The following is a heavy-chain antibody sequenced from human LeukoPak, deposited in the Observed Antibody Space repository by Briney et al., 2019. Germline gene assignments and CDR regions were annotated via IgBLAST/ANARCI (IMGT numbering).Heavy chain of an antibody. CDR3: ASQMVAASSY. J-gene: IGHJ4*02. Sequence: GGSLRLSCAASGFTFSTYGMNWVRQAPGKGLGWVAVIWYDGSNKYYADSVKGRFTISRDNSKDTLYLQMNSLRAEDTAMYYCASQMVAASSYWGQGTLVTVSS. CDR2: IWYDGSNK. CDR1: GFTFSTYG. D-gene: IGHD2-15*01. V-gene: IGHV3-33*01.